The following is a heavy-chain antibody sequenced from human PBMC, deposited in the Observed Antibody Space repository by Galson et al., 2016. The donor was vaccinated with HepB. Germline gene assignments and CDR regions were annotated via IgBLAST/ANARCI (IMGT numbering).Heavy chain of an antibody. CDR1: GGSFSGYY. Sequence: ETLSLTCAVYGGSFSGYYWSWIRQPPGKGLEWIGEINHSGSTNYNPSLESRVIISVDTSKNQFSLRLSSVTAADTAVYYCARGFYSSGWYTYWGQGTLVTVSS. J-gene: IGHJ4*02. CDR2: INHSGST. CDR3: ARGFYSSGWYTY. V-gene: IGHV4-34*01. D-gene: IGHD6-19*01.